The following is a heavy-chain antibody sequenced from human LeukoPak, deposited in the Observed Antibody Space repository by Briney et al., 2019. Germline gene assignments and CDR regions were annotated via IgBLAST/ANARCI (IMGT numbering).Heavy chain of an antibody. J-gene: IGHJ4*02. V-gene: IGHV1-24*01. CDR3: ATDYYYDSSGPYYTVDY. CDR2: FDPEDGET. D-gene: IGHD3-22*01. CDR1: GYTLTELS. Sequence: ASVKVSCKVSGYTLTELSMHWVRQAPGKGLEWMGGFDPEDGETIYAQKFQGRVTMTEDTSTDTAYMELSSLRSEDTAVYYCATDYYYDSSGPYYTVDYWGQGTLVTVSS.